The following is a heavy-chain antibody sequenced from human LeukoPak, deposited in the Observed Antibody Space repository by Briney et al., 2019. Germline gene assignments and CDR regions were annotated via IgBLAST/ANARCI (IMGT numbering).Heavy chain of an antibody. J-gene: IGHJ4*02. Sequence: SETLSLTCAVYGGSFSGYYWSWIRQPPGKGLEWIGEINHSGSTNYNPSLKSRVTISVDTSKNQFSLKLSSVTAADTAVYYCARGRETNIVVVVAVTSYYFDYWGQGTLVTVSS. CDR3: ARGRETNIVVVVAVTSYYFDY. CDR1: GGSFSGYY. D-gene: IGHD2-15*01. CDR2: INHSGST. V-gene: IGHV4-34*01.